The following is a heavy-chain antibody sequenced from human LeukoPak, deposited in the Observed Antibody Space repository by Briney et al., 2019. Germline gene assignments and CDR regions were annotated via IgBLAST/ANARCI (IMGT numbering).Heavy chain of an antibody. J-gene: IGHJ5*02. D-gene: IGHD3-9*01. CDR3: ARGKILRYFDWLLS. Sequence: SETLSLTCTVSGYSISSGYYWGWIRQPPGKGLEWIGSIYHSGSTYYNPSLKSRVTISVDTSKNQFSLKLSSVTAADTAVYYCARGKILRYFDWLLSWGQGTLVTVSS. V-gene: IGHV4-38-2*02. CDR1: GYSISSGYY. CDR2: IYHSGST.